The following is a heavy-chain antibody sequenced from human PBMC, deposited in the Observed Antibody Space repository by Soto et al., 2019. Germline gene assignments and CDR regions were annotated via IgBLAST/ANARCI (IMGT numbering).Heavy chain of an antibody. CDR3: ARGSMVRGDY. CDR2: ISYDGSNK. CDR1: GFTFSSYA. D-gene: IGHD3-10*01. V-gene: IGHV3-30-3*01. Sequence: GGSLRLSCAASGFTFSSYAMHWVRQAPGKGLEWVAVISYDGSNKYYADSVKGRFTISRDNSKNTLYLQMNSLRAEDTAVYYCARGSMVRGDYWGQGTLVTVSS. J-gene: IGHJ4*02.